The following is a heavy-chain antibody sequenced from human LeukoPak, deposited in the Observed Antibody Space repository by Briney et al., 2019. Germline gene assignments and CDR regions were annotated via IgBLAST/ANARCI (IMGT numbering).Heavy chain of an antibody. J-gene: IGHJ3*02. CDR3: ARSGPLQQWPWDAFDI. D-gene: IGHD6-19*01. Sequence: PGRSLRLSCAASGFTFSSYAMHWVRQAPGKGLEWVAVISYDGSNKYYADSVKGRFTISRDNSKNTLYLQMNSLRAEDTAVYYCARSGPLQQWPWDAFDIWGQGTMVTVSS. V-gene: IGHV3-30-3*01. CDR2: ISYDGSNK. CDR1: GFTFSSYA.